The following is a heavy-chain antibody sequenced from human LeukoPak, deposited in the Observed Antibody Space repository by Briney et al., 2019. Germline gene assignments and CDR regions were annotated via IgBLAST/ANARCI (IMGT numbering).Heavy chain of an antibody. CDR2: IRYDGSNK. D-gene: IGHD3-16*02. J-gene: IGHJ4*02. V-gene: IGHV3-30*02. CDR3: AKDLVRYRAAGYYFDY. Sequence: PSETLSLTCAVYGGSFSGYYWSWVRQAPGKGLEWVAFIRYDGSNKYYADSVKGRFTISRDNSKNTLYLQMNSLRAEDTAVYYCAKDLVRYRAAGYYFDYWGQGTLVTVSS. CDR1: GGSFSGYY.